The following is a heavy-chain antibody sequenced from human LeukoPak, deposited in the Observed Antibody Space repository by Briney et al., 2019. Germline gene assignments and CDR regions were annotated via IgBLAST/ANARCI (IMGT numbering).Heavy chain of an antibody. Sequence: PGGSLRLSCAASGFTFSSYSMNWVRQAPGKGLEWVSSISSSSSYIYYADSVKGRFTISRDNAKNSLYLQMNSLRAEDTAVYYCARGSIRQWPDYFDYWGQGTLVTVSS. V-gene: IGHV3-21*01. D-gene: IGHD6-19*01. CDR2: ISSSSSYI. CDR3: ARGSIRQWPDYFDY. J-gene: IGHJ4*02. CDR1: GFTFSSYS.